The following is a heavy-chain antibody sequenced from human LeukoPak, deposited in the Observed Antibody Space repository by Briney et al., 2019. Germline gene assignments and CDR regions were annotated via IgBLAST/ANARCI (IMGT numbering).Heavy chain of an antibody. CDR1: GFTSSSYS. V-gene: IGHV3-21*01. CDR3: ARDIRYCGGDCYSGWYFDL. CDR2: ISSSSSYI. Sequence: GGSLRLSCAASGFTSSSYSMNWVRQAPGKGLEWVSSISSSSSYIYYADSVKGRFTISRDNAKNSLYLQMNSLRAEDTAVYYCARDIRYCGGDCYSGWYFDLWGRGTLVTVSS. J-gene: IGHJ2*01. D-gene: IGHD2-21*02.